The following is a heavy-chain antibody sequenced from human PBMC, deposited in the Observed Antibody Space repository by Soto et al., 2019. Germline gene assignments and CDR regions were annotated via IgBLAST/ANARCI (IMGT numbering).Heavy chain of an antibody. D-gene: IGHD7-27*01. Sequence: EVQLVESGGGLVNPGESLRLSCAASGFTFGAYSLSWVRQAPGKGLEWVSSINPSGTGIHYADSVEGRFTISRDNARSSLYLQMISLRVDDTAVYYCARDCLTGDPREAFDCWGQGTLVTVSS. V-gene: IGHV3-21*01. CDR1: GFTFGAYS. CDR2: INPSGTGI. J-gene: IGHJ4*02. CDR3: ARDCLTGDPREAFDC.